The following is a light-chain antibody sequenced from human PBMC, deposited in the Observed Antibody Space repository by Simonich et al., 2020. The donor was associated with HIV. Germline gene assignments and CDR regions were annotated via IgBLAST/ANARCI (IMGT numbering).Light chain of an antibody. CDR3: QQHYDTPWT. Sequence: DIVMTQSPDSLAVSLGERATINCKSSQTFLYSSNNKNYLAWYQQKPGQPPILLIYWASTRESGVPDRFSGSGSGTDFTLTINSLQAEDVAVYYCQQHYDTPWTFGQGTKVEIK. J-gene: IGKJ1*01. CDR2: WAS. CDR1: QTFLYSSNNKNY. V-gene: IGKV4-1*01.